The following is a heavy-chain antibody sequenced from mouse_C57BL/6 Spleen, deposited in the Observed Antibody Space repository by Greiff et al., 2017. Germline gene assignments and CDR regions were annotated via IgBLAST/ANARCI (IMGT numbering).Heavy chain of an antibody. CDR3: ARSAGLRQGFAD. Sequence: LQQSGAELVRPGSSVKLSCKASYFAFMACAMHWVKQRPGHGLEWIGSFTLYSGATEYSENFKGKATLTANTSSSTAYMELSSLTSEDSAVYYCARSAGLRQGFADWGPGTLVTVSA. CDR1: YFAFMACA. D-gene: IGHD2-4*01. V-gene: IGHV1-49*01. CDR2: FTLYSGAT. J-gene: IGHJ3*01.